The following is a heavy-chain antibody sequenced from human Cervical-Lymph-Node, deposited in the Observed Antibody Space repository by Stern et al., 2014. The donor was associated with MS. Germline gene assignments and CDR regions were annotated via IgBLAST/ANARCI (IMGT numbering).Heavy chain of an antibody. D-gene: IGHD2-15*01. J-gene: IGHJ4*02. CDR3: AHSRVKYCRGGTCYSSLFDY. CDR1: GFSVATAGVG. Sequence: EESGPTLVKPTQTVTLTCTLSGFSVATAGVGVGWIRQPPGKALEWLALLYLDDDKLYSPSWKNRLTIIKDTSKNQVVLTMTNVDPVDTATYYCAHSRVKYCRGGTCYSSLFDYWGQGTLVTVSS. CDR2: LYLDDDK. V-gene: IGHV2-5*02.